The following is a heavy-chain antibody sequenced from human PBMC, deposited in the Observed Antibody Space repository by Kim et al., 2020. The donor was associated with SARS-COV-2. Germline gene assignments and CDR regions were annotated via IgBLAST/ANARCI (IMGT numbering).Heavy chain of an antibody. CDR2: INTNTGNP. V-gene: IGHV7-4-1*02. D-gene: IGHD3-16*01. CDR1: GYTFTSYA. CDR3: ARVRGLSDYYYYYGMDV. J-gene: IGHJ6*02. Sequence: ASVKVSCKASGYTFTSYAMNWVRQAPGQGLEWMGWINTNTGNPTYAQGFTGRFVFSLDTSVSTAYLQISSLKAEDTAVYYCARVRGLSDYYYYYGMDVWGQGTTVPVPS.